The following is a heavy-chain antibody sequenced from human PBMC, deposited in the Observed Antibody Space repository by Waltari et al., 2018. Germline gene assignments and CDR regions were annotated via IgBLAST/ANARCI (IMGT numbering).Heavy chain of an antibody. CDR1: GYTFTSYA. Sequence: QVQLVQSGAEVKKPGASVKVSCKASGYTFTSYAMHWVRQAPGQRLEWMGWINAGNGNTKYSQKFQGRVTITRDTSASTAYMELSSLRSEDTAVYYCARVVDTIFGVVIPGTDAFDIWGQGTMVTVSS. J-gene: IGHJ3*02. CDR3: ARVVDTIFGVVIPGTDAFDI. V-gene: IGHV1-3*01. D-gene: IGHD3-3*01. CDR2: INAGNGNT.